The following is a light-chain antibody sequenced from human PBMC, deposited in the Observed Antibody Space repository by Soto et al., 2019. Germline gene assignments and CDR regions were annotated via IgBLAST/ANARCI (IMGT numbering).Light chain of an antibody. CDR2: RDN. CDR3: QPYASTLRGVV. CDR1: SSNIGAVYD. V-gene: IGLV1-40*01. Sequence: QSVLTQPPSVSGAPGQRVTISCTGSSSNIGAVYDVYWYQQLPGTAPRLLTSRDNIGPSGVSDRFSASKSGTSAYLAITGLQLQNEANYSCQPYASTLRGVVFAGGPSSPS. J-gene: IGLJ2*01.